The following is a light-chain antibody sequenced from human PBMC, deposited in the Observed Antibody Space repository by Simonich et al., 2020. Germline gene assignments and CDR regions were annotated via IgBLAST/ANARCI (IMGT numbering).Light chain of an antibody. V-gene: IGKV2D-29*02. Sequence: DIVMTQTPLSLSVTPGQPASISCKSSQILLHSAGTTYLYWYLQKPGQSPQLLIYEVSNRCSGVPDRFSGRGSGTDFTLKISRVEAEDVGVYYCMQSIQLPITFGQGTRLEIK. CDR2: EVS. J-gene: IGKJ5*01. CDR1: QILLHSAGTTY. CDR3: MQSIQLPIT.